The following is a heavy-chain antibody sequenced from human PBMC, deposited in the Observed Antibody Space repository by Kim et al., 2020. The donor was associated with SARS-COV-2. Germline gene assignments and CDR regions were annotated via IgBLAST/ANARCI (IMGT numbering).Heavy chain of an antibody. CDR3: ATYAWELLKGPGAFDI. Sequence: SVKGRFTISRDNAKNSLYLKMNSLRAEDTAVYYCATYAWELLKGPGAFDIWGQGTMVTVSS. D-gene: IGHD1-26*01. J-gene: IGHJ3*02. V-gene: IGHV3-21*01.